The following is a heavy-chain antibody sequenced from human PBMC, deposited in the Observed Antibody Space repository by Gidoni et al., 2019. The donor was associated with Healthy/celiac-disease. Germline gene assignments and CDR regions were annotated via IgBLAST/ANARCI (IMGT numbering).Heavy chain of an antibody. CDR1: VFSLSTSGVG. V-gene: IGHV2-5*02. CDR2: IYWDDDK. CDR3: AHGFRIAARPNWFDP. Sequence: QITLKESGPTLVKPTQTLTLTCTFSVFSLSTSGVGVGWIRQPPGKALEWLALIYWDDDKRYSPSLKSRLTITKDTSKNQVVLTMTNMDPVDTATYYCAHGFRIAARPNWFDPWGQGTLVTVSS. J-gene: IGHJ5*02. D-gene: IGHD6-6*01.